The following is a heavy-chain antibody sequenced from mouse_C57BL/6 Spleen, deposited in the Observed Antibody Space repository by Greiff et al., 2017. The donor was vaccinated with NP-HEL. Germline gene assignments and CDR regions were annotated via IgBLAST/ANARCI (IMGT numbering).Heavy chain of an antibody. Sequence: QVQLKQSGAELVRPGASVTLSCKASGYTFTDYEMHWVKQTPVHGLEWIGAIDPETGGTAYNQKFKGKAILTADKSSSTAYMELRSLTSEDSAVYYCTGPLFAYWGQGTLVTVSA. CDR3: TGPLFAY. D-gene: IGHD3-1*01. V-gene: IGHV1-15*01. CDR1: GYTFTDYE. CDR2: IDPETGGT. J-gene: IGHJ3*01.